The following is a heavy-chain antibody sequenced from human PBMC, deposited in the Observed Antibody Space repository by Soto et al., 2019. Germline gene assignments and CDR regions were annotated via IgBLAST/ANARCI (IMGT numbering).Heavy chain of an antibody. CDR3: AKDSEQQLVHFLGS. Sequence: THGAQCVRKNPGKGLEWVAVLSYDGSTKYYADSVRGRFTISRDNPKNTLYLQMNSLRAEDTAVYYCAKDSEQQLVHFLGSRGQGTLVTVSS. J-gene: IGHJ4*02. V-gene: IGHV3-30*18. D-gene: IGHD6-13*01. CDR1: THG. CDR2: LSYDGSTK.